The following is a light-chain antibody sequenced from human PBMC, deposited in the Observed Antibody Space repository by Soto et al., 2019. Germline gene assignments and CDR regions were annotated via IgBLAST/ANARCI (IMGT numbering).Light chain of an antibody. CDR3: QQSDSPPFT. V-gene: IGKV1-39*01. CDR1: QSTGNY. CDR2: AAS. J-gene: IGKJ4*01. Sequence: DIQMTQSPSSLSASVGDRVTITCRASQSTGNYLNWYQQKPGKAPKLLISAASSLQSGVPSRFSGGGSGTDFTLTITSLQPEDFATYYCQQSDSPPFTFGGGTKVEIK.